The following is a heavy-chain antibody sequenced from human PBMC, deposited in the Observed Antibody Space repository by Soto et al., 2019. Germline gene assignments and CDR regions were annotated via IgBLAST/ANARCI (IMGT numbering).Heavy chain of an antibody. V-gene: IGHV4-34*01. CDR1: GGSFSGYY. Sequence: LTCAVYGGSFSGYYWSWIRQPPGKGLEWIGEINHSGSTNYNPSLKSRVTISVDTSKNQFSLKLSSVTAADTAVYYCARGEGAAAGPLGYFQHWGQGTLVTVSS. D-gene: IGHD6-13*01. CDR2: INHSGST. CDR3: ARGEGAAAGPLGYFQH. J-gene: IGHJ1*01.